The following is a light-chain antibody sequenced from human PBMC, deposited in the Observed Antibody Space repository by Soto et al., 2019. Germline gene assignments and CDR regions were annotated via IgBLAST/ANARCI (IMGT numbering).Light chain of an antibody. CDR3: QHYNSYSEA. CDR2: AAS. CDR1: QSISSS. V-gene: IGKV1-5*01. Sequence: DIQMTQSPSSLSASVGETITITCRASQSISSSLNWFQHSPGQPPKLLLFAASNLHAGVPPRFSGSGSGTEFTLTISSLQPDDFATYYCQHYNSYSEAFGQGTKVELK. J-gene: IGKJ1*01.